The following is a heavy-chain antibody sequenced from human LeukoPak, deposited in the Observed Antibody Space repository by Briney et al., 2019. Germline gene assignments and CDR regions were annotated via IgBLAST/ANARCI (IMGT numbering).Heavy chain of an antibody. Sequence: ASVKVSCKASGYTFTSYGISWVRQAPGQGLEWMGWISAYNGNTNYAQKLQGRVTMTTDTSTSTAYMELRSLRSDDTAVYYCARRHLTGYSSGWYVDYWGQGTLVTVSS. J-gene: IGHJ4*02. D-gene: IGHD6-19*01. CDR1: GYTFTSYG. V-gene: IGHV1-18*01. CDR2: ISAYNGNT. CDR3: ARRHLTGYSSGWYVDY.